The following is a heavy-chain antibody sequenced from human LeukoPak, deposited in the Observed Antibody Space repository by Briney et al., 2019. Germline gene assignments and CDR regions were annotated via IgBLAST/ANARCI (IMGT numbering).Heavy chain of an antibody. Sequence: GGSLRLSCAASGFTFSSYTFYWFRQAPGKGLEWVASVSVEGIGRYFPGSVEGRFAISRDDSKKSVFLQMSNARPEDTALYFCATVTKVDFDYWGQGTLVTVSS. CDR1: GFTFSSYT. V-gene: IGHV3-30*09. J-gene: IGHJ4*02. D-gene: IGHD4-11*01. CDR2: VSVEGIGR. CDR3: ATVTKVDFDY.